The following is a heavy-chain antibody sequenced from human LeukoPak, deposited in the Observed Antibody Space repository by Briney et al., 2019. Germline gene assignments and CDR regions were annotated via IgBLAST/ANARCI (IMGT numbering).Heavy chain of an antibody. CDR1: GGSISSGGYY. CDR2: IYYSGIT. Sequence: SETLSLTCTFSGGSISSGGYYWSWVRQHPGKGLEWIGYIYYSGITYYNPSLKSRVTMSVDTSKNQFSLKLTSVTAADTAVYYCARLSSSREYYFDYWGQGTLVTVSS. V-gene: IGHV4-31*03. J-gene: IGHJ4*02. CDR3: ARLSSSREYYFDY. D-gene: IGHD6-13*01.